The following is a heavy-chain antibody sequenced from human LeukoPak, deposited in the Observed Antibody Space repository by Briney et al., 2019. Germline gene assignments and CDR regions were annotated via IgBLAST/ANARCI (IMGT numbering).Heavy chain of an antibody. CDR3: ARYCSGGSCYSGVL. D-gene: IGHD2-15*01. J-gene: IGHJ4*02. V-gene: IGHV3-9*01. Sequence: GGSLRLSCAASGFTFDDYAMHWVRQAPGKGLEWVSGISWNSGSIGYADSVKGRFTISRDNAKSSLYLQMNSLRAEDTALYYCARYCSGGSCYSGVLWGQGTLVTVSS. CDR2: ISWNSGSI. CDR1: GFTFDDYA.